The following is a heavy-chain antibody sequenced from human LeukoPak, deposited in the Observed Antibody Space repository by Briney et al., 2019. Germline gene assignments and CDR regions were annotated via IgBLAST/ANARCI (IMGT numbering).Heavy chain of an antibody. CDR2: INHSGST. CDR1: GGSFSGYY. CDR3: ARVSPRRYYYDSSGLKGWFDP. J-gene: IGHJ5*02. V-gene: IGHV4-34*01. D-gene: IGHD3-22*01. Sequence: SETLSLTCAVYGGSFSGYYWSWIRQPPGKGLEWIGEINHSGSTNYNPSLKSRVTISVDTSKNQFSLKLSSVTAADTAVYYCARVSPRRYYYDSSGLKGWFDPWGQGTLVTVSS.